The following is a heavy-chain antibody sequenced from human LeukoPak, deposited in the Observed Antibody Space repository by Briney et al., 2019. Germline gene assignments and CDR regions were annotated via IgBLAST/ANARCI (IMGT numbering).Heavy chain of an antibody. CDR3: AKGGSPAMLDY. V-gene: IGHV3-30*02. CDR2: IPYDGSNK. J-gene: IGHJ4*02. Sequence: GGSLRLSCAASGFTFSSYGMHWVRQAPGKGLEWVAFIPYDGSNKYYPDSLKGRFTISRDNSKNTLYLQMNSLKADDTAVYYCAKGGSPAMLDYWGQGTLVAVSS. D-gene: IGHD2-2*01. CDR1: GFTFSSYG.